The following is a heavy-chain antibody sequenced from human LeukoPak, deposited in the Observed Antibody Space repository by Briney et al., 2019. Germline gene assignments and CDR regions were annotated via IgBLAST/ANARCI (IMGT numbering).Heavy chain of an antibody. CDR1: GFTFSSCV. Sequence: PGGSLRLSCAASGFTFSSCVMSWVRQAPGKGLEWVSAISGSGGSTYYADSVKGRFTISRDNSKNTLYLQMNSLRAEDTAVYYCAKVPHKTGSPKEFDYWGQGTLVTVSS. CDR2: ISGSGGST. D-gene: IGHD1-26*01. V-gene: IGHV3-23*01. CDR3: AKVPHKTGSPKEFDY. J-gene: IGHJ4*02.